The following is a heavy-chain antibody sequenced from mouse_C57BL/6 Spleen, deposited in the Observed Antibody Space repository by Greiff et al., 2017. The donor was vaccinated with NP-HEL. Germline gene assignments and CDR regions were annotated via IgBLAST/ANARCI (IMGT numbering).Heavy chain of an antibody. V-gene: IGHV1-82*01. Sequence: QVQLKESGPELVKPGASVKISCKASGYAFSSSWMNWVKQRPGKGLEWSGRIYPGYGDTNYNGKFKGKATLTADKSSSTAYMQLSSLTSEDSAVYVCARSSLGKNYYGSSYWYFDVWGTGTTVTVSS. D-gene: IGHD1-1*01. CDR3: ARSSLGKNYYGSSYWYFDV. CDR1: GYAFSSSW. CDR2: IYPGYGDT. J-gene: IGHJ1*03.